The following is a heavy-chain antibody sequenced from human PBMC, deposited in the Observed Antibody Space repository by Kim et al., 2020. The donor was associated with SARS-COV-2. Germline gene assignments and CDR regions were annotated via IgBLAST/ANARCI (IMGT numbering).Heavy chain of an antibody. CDR1: GGSISSYY. Sequence: SETLSLTYTVSGGSISSYYWSWIRQPPGKGLEWIGYIYYSGSTNYNPSLKSRVTISVDTSKNQFSLKLSSVTAADTAVYYCARHGPIFASEYYFDYWGQGTLVTVSS. CDR3: ARHGPIFASEYYFDY. J-gene: IGHJ4*02. CDR2: IYYSGST. D-gene: IGHD3-3*01. V-gene: IGHV4-59*08.